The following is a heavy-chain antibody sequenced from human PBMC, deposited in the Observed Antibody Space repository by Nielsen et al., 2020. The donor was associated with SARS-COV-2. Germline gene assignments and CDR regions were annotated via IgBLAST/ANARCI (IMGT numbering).Heavy chain of an antibody. CDR2: ISSSSSYI. Sequence: GESLKIPCAASGFTFSSYSMNWVRQAPGKGLEWVSSISSSSSYIYYADSVKGRFTISRDNAKNSLYLQMNSLRAEDTAVYYCARNGGDDWNDGNWFDPWGQGTLVTVSS. J-gene: IGHJ5*02. CDR1: GFTFSSYS. V-gene: IGHV3-21*01. D-gene: IGHD1-1*01. CDR3: ARNGGDDWNDGNWFDP.